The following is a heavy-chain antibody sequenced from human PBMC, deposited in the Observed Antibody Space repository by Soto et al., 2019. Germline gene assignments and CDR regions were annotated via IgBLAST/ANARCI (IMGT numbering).Heavy chain of an antibody. CDR2: IIPILGIA. Sequence: QVQLVQAGAEVKKPGSSVKVSCKASGGTFSSYTISWVRQAPGQGLEWMGRIIPILGIANYAQKFQGRVTITADNSTSTAYMELSSLRSEDTAVYYCAGDPSGSGDLDYFDYWGQGTLVTVSS. J-gene: IGHJ4*02. D-gene: IGHD2-15*01. V-gene: IGHV1-69*02. CDR1: GGTFSSYT. CDR3: AGDPSGSGDLDYFDY.